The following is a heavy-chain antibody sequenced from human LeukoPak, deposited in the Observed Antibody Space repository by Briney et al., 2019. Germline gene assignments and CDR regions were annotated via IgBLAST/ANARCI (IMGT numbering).Heavy chain of an antibody. Sequence: GGSLRLSCAASGFTFSSYSMNWVRQAPGKGLEWVSSISSSSSYIYYADSVKGRFTISRDNAKNSLYLQMNSLRAEDTAVYYCARHSAAAGTVGGYWGQGTLVTVSS. D-gene: IGHD6-13*01. CDR2: ISSSSSYI. V-gene: IGHV3-21*01. CDR1: GFTFSSYS. CDR3: ARHSAAAGTVGGY. J-gene: IGHJ4*02.